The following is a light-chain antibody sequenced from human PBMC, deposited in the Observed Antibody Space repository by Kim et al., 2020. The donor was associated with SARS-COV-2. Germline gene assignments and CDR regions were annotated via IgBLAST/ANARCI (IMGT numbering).Light chain of an antibody. J-gene: IGLJ2*01. Sequence: QSALTQPRSVSGSPGQSVAISCTGTSSDVGAYNSVSWYQQHPGKAPKVIIYDVTKRPSGVPDRFSGSKSGNTASLTISGLQAEDEADFYCCSFAGSQKLIFGGGTQLTVL. CDR3: CSFAGSQKLI. CDR2: DVT. CDR1: SSDVGAYNS. V-gene: IGLV2-11*01.